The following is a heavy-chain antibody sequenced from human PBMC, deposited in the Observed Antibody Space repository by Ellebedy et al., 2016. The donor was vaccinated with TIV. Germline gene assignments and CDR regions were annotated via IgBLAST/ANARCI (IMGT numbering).Heavy chain of an antibody. CDR2: ISSSSSYI. Sequence: GESLKISXAASGFTFSSYSMNWVRQAPGKGLEWVSSISSSSSYIYYADSVKGRFTISRDNAKNSLYLQMNSLRAEDTAVYYCARAGCSGGSCYYTNWGQGTLVTVSS. CDR3: ARAGCSGGSCYYTN. V-gene: IGHV3-21*01. CDR1: GFTFSSYS. J-gene: IGHJ4*02. D-gene: IGHD2-15*01.